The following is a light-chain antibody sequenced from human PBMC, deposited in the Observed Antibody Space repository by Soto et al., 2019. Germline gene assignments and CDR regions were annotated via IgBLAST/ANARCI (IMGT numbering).Light chain of an antibody. J-gene: IGKJ1*01. CDR2: DVF. CDR1: QSVGNN. V-gene: IGKV3-11*01. Sequence: IVLTQSPATLSLSPGGRATLSCRASQSVGNNLAWYQQKPGQAPRLLIYDVFNRATGIPARFSGSGSGTDFTLTISSLEPEDFAVYYCLQRSVWPWTFGQGTKVEVK. CDR3: LQRSVWPWT.